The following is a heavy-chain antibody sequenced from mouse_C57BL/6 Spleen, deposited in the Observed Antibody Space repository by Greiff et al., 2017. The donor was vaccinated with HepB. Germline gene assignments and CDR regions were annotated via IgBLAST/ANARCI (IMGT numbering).Heavy chain of an antibody. Sequence: QVQLQQPGAELVKPGASVKMSCKASGYTFTSYWITWVKQSPGQGLEWIGDIYPGSGSTNYNEKFKSKATLTVDTSSSTAYIQLSSLTSEDSAVYYCARRGTAQAIDYWGQGTTLTVSS. CDR1: GYTFTSYW. J-gene: IGHJ2*01. V-gene: IGHV1-55*01. D-gene: IGHD3-2*02. CDR3: ARRGTAQAIDY. CDR2: IYPGSGST.